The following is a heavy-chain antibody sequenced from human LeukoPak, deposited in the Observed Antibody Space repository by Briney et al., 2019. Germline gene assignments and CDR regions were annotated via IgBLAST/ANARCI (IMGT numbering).Heavy chain of an antibody. V-gene: IGHV4-4*07. CDR3: ARLIWFGSAFDI. CDR2: IYTSGST. D-gene: IGHD3-10*01. CDR1: GGSISSYY. J-gene: IGHJ3*02. Sequence: SETLSLTCTVSGGSISSYYWSWIRQPAGKGLEWIGRIYTSGSTNYNPSLKSRVTISVDTSKNQFSLKLSSVTAADTAVYYCARLIWFGSAFDIWGQGTMVTVSS.